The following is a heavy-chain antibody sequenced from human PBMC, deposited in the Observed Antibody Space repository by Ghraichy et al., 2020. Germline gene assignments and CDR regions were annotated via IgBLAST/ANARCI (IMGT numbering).Heavy chain of an antibody. D-gene: IGHD3-16*01. CDR2: IIPIFGTA. V-gene: IGHV1-69*13. CDR1: GGTFSSYA. CDR3: ARAINPSTPDHVHQAFDI. Sequence: SVKVSCKAPGGTFSSYAISWVRQAPGQGLEWMGGIIPIFGTANYAQKFQGRVTITADESTSTAYMELSSLRSEDTAVYYCARAINPSTPDHVHQAFDIWGQGTMVTVSS. J-gene: IGHJ3*02.